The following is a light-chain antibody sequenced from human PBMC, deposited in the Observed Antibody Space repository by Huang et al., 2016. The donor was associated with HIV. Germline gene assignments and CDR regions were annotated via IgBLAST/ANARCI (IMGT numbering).Light chain of an antibody. V-gene: IGKV4-1*01. CDR1: QSLFYRYNNKNY. J-gene: IGKJ2*01. CDR3: QQYYYTPLT. Sequence: DIVMTQSPDSLTVSLGERATINCKSSQSLFYRYNNKNYLACYQKKPGQPTKLLIYWACTRESGVHDRFSGSGSGTDLTLTISSPQAEDVAIYYCQQYYYTPLTFGQGTKLEIK. CDR2: WAC.